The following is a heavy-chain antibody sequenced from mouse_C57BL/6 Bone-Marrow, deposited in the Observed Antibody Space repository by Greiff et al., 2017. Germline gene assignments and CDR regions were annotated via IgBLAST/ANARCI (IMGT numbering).Heavy chain of an antibody. CDR2: IYPGDGDT. J-gene: IGHJ1*03. V-gene: IGHV1-82*01. CDR1: GYAFSSSW. CDR3: AKGYFDV. Sequence: QVQLQQSGPELVKPGASVKISCKASGYAFSSSWMNWVKQRPGKGLEWIGRIYPGDGDTNSNGKFKGKATLTADKSSSTAYMQLSSLTSGDSAVYFGAKGYFDVWGTGTTVTVSS. D-gene: IGHD3-3*01.